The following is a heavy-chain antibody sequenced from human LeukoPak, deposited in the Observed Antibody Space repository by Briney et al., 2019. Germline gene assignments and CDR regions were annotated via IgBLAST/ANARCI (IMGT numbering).Heavy chain of an antibody. J-gene: IGHJ4*02. D-gene: IGHD3-22*01. V-gene: IGHV3-23*01. CDR3: AREVVDCYDSSGSPGFDY. CDR1: GFTFSSYA. CDR2: ISGSGGST. Sequence: GGSLRLSCAASGFTFSSYAMSWVRQAPGKGLEWVSAISGSGGSTYYADSVKGRFTISRDNSKNTLYLQMNSLRAEDTAVYYCAREVVDCYDSSGSPGFDYWGQGTLVTVSS.